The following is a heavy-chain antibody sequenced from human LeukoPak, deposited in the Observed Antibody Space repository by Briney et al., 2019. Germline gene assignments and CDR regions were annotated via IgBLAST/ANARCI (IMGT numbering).Heavy chain of an antibody. CDR1: GFTVSSNY. Sequence: GGSLRLSCAASGFTVSSNYMSWVRQAPGKGLEWVSVIYSGGSTYYAESVKGRFTISRHNSKNTLYLQMNSLRAEDTAVYYCARGNGDRPLDYWGQGTLVTVSS. CDR2: IYSGGST. V-gene: IGHV3-53*04. J-gene: IGHJ4*02. CDR3: ARGNGDRPLDY. D-gene: IGHD4-17*01.